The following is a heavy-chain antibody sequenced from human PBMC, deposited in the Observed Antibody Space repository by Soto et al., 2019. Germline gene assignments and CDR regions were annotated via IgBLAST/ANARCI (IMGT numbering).Heavy chain of an antibody. CDR1: GYSFTSYW. CDR3: ARLIRSRRTWRNDAFDI. CDR2: IYPGDSDT. J-gene: IGHJ3*02. V-gene: IGHV5-51*01. Sequence: PGESLKISGKGSGYSFTSYWIGWGRQMPGKGLEWMGIIYPGDSDTRYSPSFQGQVTISADKSISTAYMQWSSLKASDTALYYCARLIRSRRTWRNDAFDIWGQGTMVTVSS.